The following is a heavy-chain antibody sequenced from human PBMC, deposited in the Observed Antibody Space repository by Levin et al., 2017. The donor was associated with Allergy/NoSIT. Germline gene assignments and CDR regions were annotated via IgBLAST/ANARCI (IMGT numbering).Heavy chain of an antibody. D-gene: IGHD3-22*01. CDR2: IRREANSYAT. Sequence: PGGSLRLSCAASGFTFSGSAMHWVRQASGKGLEWVGRIRREANSYATAYAASVKGRFTISRDDLKNTAYLQMNSLKTEDTAVYYCARFDKYNGLDVWGQGTTVTVSS. CDR3: ARFDKYNGLDV. J-gene: IGHJ6*02. CDR1: GFTFSGSA. V-gene: IGHV3-73*01.